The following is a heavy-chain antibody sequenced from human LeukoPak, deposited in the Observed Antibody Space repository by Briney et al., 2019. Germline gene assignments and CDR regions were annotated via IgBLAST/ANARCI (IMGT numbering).Heavy chain of an antibody. CDR3: ARDEDTAMAL. CDR1: GFTFSSYG. V-gene: IGHV3-33*01. D-gene: IGHD5-18*01. CDR2: IWYDGSNK. Sequence: GGSLRLSCAASGFTFSSYGMHWVRQAPGRGLEWVAVIWYDGSNKYYADSVKGQFTISRDNSKNTLYLQMNSLRAEDTAVYYCARDEDTAMALWGQGTLVTVSS. J-gene: IGHJ4*02.